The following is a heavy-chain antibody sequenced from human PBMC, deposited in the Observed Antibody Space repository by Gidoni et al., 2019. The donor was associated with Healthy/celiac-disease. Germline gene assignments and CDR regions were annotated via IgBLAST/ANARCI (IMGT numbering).Heavy chain of an antibody. Sequence: QVQLVQSGAEVKKPGSSVKVSCKASGGTFSSYAISWVRQAPGQGLEWMGGIIPICGTANYAQKFQGRVTITADESTSTAYMELSSLRSEDTAVYYCARSTAPGMSNYNWFDPWGQGTLVTVSS. V-gene: IGHV1-69*01. CDR1: GGTFSSYA. CDR2: IIPICGTA. J-gene: IGHJ5*02. CDR3: ARSTAPGMSNYNWFDP. D-gene: IGHD2-2*01.